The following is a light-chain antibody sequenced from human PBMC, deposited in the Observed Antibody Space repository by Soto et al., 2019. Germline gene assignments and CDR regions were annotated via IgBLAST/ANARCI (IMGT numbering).Light chain of an antibody. CDR1: QGITNY. V-gene: IGKV1-33*01. CDR3: QQYDSLPRT. Sequence: DIQMTQSPSSLSASVGDRVTITCQASQGITNYLNWYQQKPGKAPKLLIYDASNLETGDPSRFSGSGSGTDFTFTISSLQPEDIATYYCQQYDSLPRTFGGGTKVDIK. J-gene: IGKJ4*01. CDR2: DAS.